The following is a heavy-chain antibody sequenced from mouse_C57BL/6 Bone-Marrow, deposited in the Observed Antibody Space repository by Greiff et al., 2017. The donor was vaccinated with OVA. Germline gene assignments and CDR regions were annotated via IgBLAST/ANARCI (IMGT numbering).Heavy chain of an antibody. CDR2: ISSGGSYT. CDR3: ARRDYYGSGYFDV. V-gene: IGHV5-6*01. CDR1: GFTFSSYG. J-gene: IGHJ1*03. D-gene: IGHD1-1*01. Sequence: DVHLVESGGDLVKPGGSLKLSCAASGFTFSSYGMSWVRQTPDKRLEWVATISSGGSYTYYPDSVKGRFTISRDNAKNTLYLQMSSLKSEDTAMYYCARRDYYGSGYFDVWGTGTTVTVSS.